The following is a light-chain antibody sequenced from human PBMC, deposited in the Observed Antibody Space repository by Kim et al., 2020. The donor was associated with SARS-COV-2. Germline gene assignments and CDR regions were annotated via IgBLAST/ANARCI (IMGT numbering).Light chain of an antibody. V-gene: IGLV3-19*01. CDR2: GKN. CDR1: SLRSYY. CDR3: NSRDSSGTMVV. J-gene: IGLJ2*01. Sequence: SSELTQDPAVSVALGQTVRITCQGDSLRSYYASWYQQKPGQAPVLVIYGKNNRPSGIPDRFSGSSSGNTASLTITGAQAEDEADYYCNSRDSSGTMVVFG.